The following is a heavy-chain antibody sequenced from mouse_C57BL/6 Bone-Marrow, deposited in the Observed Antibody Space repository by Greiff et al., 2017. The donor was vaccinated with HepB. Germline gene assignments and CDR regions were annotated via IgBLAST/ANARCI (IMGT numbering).Heavy chain of an antibody. CDR2: IDPNSGGT. Sequence: QVQLKQPGAELVKPGASVKLSCKASGYTFPLYGVLWVKERPGRGREGIGRIDPNSGGTKYNEKFKSKATLTVDKPSSTAYMQLSSLTSEDSAVYYCARGIGLRRRFAYWGQGTLVTVSA. CDR1: GYTFPLYG. CDR3: ARGIGLRRRFAY. J-gene: IGHJ3*01. D-gene: IGHD2-2*01. V-gene: IGHV1-72*01.